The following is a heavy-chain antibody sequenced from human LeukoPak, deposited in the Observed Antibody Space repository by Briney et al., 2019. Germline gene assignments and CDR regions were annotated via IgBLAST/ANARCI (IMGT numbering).Heavy chain of an antibody. CDR2: INHSGST. V-gene: IGHV4-34*01. J-gene: IGHJ4*02. CDR3: ASTYYFDY. CDR1: GGSFRGYY. Sequence: SETLSLTCAVYGGSFRGYYWSWIRQTPGKGLEWIGEINHSGSTNYNPSLKSRVTMSIDTSKKQSSLKLRSVTAADSGVYYCASTYYFDYWGQGTLVTVSS.